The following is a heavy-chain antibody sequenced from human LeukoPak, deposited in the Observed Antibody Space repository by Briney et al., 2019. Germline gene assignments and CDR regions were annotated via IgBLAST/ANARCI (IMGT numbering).Heavy chain of an antibody. D-gene: IGHD6-6*01. CDR3: ARGLSGYASSLGY. CDR2: ISGDGSRT. CDR1: GFMFDDYT. J-gene: IGHJ4*02. V-gene: IGHV3-43*01. Sequence: PGGSLRLSCAASGFMFDDYTMHWVRQAPGKGLEWVSLISGDGSRTNYADSVKGRFTISRDNSKNSLYLQMNSLRAEDTAVYYCARGLSGYASSLGYWGQGTLVTVSA.